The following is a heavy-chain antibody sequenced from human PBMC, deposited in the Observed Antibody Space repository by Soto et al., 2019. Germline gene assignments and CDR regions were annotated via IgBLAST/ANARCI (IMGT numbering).Heavy chain of an antibody. CDR1: GFTFSSYG. V-gene: IGHV3-33*01. CDR3: VRASGYNGYNYVYYYGMDV. CDR2: TWYDGGNK. J-gene: IGHJ6*02. D-gene: IGHD5-12*01. Sequence: QVQLVESGGGVVQPGGSLRLSCAVSGFTFSSYGMHWVRQAPGKGLEWVALTWYDGGNKYYADSVKGRFSISRDNSKKMLYLQMNRLRDEDTAVYYCVRASGYNGYNYVYYYGMDVWGQGTTVTVSS.